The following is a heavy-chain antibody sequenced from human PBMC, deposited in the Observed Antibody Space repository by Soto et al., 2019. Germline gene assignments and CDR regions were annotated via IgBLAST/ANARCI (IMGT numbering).Heavy chain of an antibody. V-gene: IGHV4-30-4*01. CDR3: ASRHSSPYFDY. CDR2: IYYSGST. D-gene: IGHD6-13*01. Sequence: QVQLQESGPGLVKPSQTLSLTCTVSGCSISSGDYYWSWIRQPPGKGLEWIGSIYYSGSTYYNPSLKSRVTIAVDTAKNQFSLKLNSVTAADTAVYYCASRHSSPYFDYWGQGTLVTGSS. J-gene: IGHJ4*02. CDR1: GCSISSGDYY.